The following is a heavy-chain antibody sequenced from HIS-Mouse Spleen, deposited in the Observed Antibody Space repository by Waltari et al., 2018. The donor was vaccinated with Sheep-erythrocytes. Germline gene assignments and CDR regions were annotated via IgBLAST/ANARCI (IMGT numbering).Heavy chain of an antibody. D-gene: IGHD3-3*01. J-gene: IGHJ4*02. CDR3: ARITSYYDFWSTYNKDYFDY. CDR2: IFSNDEK. V-gene: IGHV2-26*01. CDR1: GFSLSNARMG. Sequence: QVTLKESGPVLVKPTETLTLTCTVSGFSLSNARMGVSWIRQPPGKALEWLAHIFSNDEKSYSTSLKSTLTISKDTSKSQVVLTMTNMDAVDTATYYCARITSYYDFWSTYNKDYFDYWGQGTLVTVSS.